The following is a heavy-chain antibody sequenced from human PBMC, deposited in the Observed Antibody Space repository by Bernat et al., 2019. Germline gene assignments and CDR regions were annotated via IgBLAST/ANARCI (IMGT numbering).Heavy chain of an antibody. J-gene: IGHJ3*02. CDR1: GFTFSIYS. D-gene: IGHD3/OR15-3a*01. V-gene: IGHV3-21*01. CDR2: ISSYSTSI. Sequence: EVQLVESGGGLVKPGGSLRLSCAASGFTFSIYSMNWVRQAPGKGLEWISSISSYSTSIYYADSVKGRFTISRDNAKNSLYLQMTSLRGEDTAVYYCARDRDSSDDDAFDIWGQGAMVTVSS. CDR3: ARDRDSSDDDAFDI.